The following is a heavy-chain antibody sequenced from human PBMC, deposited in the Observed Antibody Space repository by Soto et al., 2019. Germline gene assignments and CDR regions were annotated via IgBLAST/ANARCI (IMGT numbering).Heavy chain of an antibody. CDR3: AKDGDSTSHIFDY. D-gene: IGHD4-17*01. CDR1: GFTFSNYG. V-gene: IGHV3-30*18. J-gene: IGHJ4*02. Sequence: GGSLRLSCAASGFTFSNYGMHWVRQAPGKGLEWVAVISYDGSNKYYADSVKGRFTISRDNSKNTLYLQMNSLRAEDTAVYYCAKDGDSTSHIFDYWGQGTLVTVSS. CDR2: ISYDGSNK.